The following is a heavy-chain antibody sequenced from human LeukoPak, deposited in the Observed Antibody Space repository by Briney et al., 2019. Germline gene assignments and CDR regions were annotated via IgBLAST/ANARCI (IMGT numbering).Heavy chain of an antibody. Sequence: ASVKVSCKVSGYTLTELSMHWVRQAPGKGLEWMGGFDPEEGETIYAQKFQGRVTMTEDTSTDTAYMELSSLRSEDTAVYYCATGKSYDYVWGSYPSYYFDYWGQGTLVTVSS. CDR1: GYTLTELS. CDR3: ATGKSYDYVWGSYPSYYFDY. V-gene: IGHV1-24*01. CDR2: FDPEEGET. J-gene: IGHJ4*02. D-gene: IGHD3-16*02.